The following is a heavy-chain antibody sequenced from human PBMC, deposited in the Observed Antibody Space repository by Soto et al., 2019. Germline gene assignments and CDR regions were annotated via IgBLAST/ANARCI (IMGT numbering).Heavy chain of an antibody. J-gene: IGHJ4*02. D-gene: IGHD2-2*01. V-gene: IGHV3-7*01. Sequence: EVQLVESGGGLVQPGGSLRLSCAVSGFTFGSYWMNWVRLIPGKGLEWVAYIKPDGSATYYVDSVKGRFTISRDNAKKSLYMQMNSLTVEDTSMYYCASARYCDPCCYYYIDYWSEETLVTVSS. CDR2: IKPDGSAT. CDR3: ASARYCDPCCYYYIDY. CDR1: GFTFGSYW.